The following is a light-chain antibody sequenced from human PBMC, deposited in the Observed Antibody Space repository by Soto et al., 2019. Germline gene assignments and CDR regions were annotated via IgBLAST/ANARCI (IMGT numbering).Light chain of an antibody. J-gene: IGLJ2*01. CDR1: SSDVGGYNY. CDR2: DVS. CDR3: SSYAGSYTWI. Sequence: QSALTQPRSVSGSPGQSVTISCTGTSSDVGGYNYVSWYQQHPGKAPKLIIYDVSQRPSGVPDRFSGSKSGYTASLTISGLQADDEADYYCSSYAGSYTWIFGGGTKVTVL. V-gene: IGLV2-11*01.